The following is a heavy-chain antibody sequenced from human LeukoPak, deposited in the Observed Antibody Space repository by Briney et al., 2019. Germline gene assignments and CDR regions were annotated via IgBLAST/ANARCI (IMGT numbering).Heavy chain of an antibody. Sequence: SVKVSCKASGGTFSSYAISWVRQAPGQGLEWMGGIIPIFGTANYAQKFQGRVTITADESTSTAYMELSSLRSEDTAVDYCARGRYDFWSGNYYMDVWGKGTTVTVSS. V-gene: IGHV1-69*13. J-gene: IGHJ6*03. CDR2: IIPIFGTA. CDR1: GGTFSSYA. D-gene: IGHD3-3*01. CDR3: ARGRYDFWSGNYYMDV.